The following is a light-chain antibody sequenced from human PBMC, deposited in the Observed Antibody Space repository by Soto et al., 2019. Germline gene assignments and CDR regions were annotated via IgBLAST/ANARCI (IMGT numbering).Light chain of an antibody. J-gene: IGKJ2*01. CDR1: QSISSY. CDR2: AAF. CDR3: QQSYRTPYP. Sequence: DIQMTQSPSSLSASVGERVTITCRANQSISSYLNWYQQKPGKAPKLLIYAAFTLQRGVPSRFSGSGSGTDFTLPIRSLQLDDFATYYCQQSYRTPYPFGEGTKVDIK. V-gene: IGKV1-39*01.